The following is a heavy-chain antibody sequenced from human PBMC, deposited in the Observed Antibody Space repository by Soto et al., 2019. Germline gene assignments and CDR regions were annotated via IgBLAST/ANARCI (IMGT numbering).Heavy chain of an antibody. D-gene: IGHD2-15*01. CDR2: IKQDGSEK. CDR3: ARAITVVAATQENYYYYYGMDV. V-gene: IGHV3-7*05. J-gene: IGHJ6*02. Sequence: GSLRLSCAASGFTFSSYLISWVRQAPGKGLEWVANIKQDGSEKYYVDSVKGRFTISRDNAKNSLYLQMNSLRAEDTAVYYCARAITVVAATQENYYYYYGMDVWGQGTTVTVSS. CDR1: GFTFSSYL.